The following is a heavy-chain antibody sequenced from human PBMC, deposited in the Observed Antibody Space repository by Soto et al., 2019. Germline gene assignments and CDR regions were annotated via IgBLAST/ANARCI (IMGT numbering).Heavy chain of an antibody. CDR2: IYYSGST. J-gene: IGHJ4*02. CDR1: RGSISSGTNY. Sequence: PSETLSLTCTVSRGSISSGTNYWAWIRQPPGKGLEWIANIYYSGSTFYNPSLKSRVTISLDTSKNQFSLKLRSVTAADTAVYYCARREAEWYFDSWGQGTLVTVSS. D-gene: IGHD2-8*01. CDR3: ARREAEWYFDS. V-gene: IGHV4-39*01.